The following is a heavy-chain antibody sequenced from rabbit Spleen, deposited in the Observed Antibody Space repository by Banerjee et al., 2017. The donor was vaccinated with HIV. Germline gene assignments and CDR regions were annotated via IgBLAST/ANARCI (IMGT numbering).Heavy chain of an antibody. CDR3: ARDTGSSFSSYGMDL. V-gene: IGHV1S40*01. CDR1: GVSFSGSSY. D-gene: IGHD8-1*01. J-gene: IGHJ6*01. CDR2: IDAGSSGFP. Sequence: QSLEESGGDLVKPGESLTLTCIASGVSFSGSSYMCWVRQAPGKGLEWIACIDAGSSGFPYFATWAKGRFTCFKSSSTTVTLQMTRLTAADTATYFCARDTGSSFSSYGMDLWGPGTLVTVS.